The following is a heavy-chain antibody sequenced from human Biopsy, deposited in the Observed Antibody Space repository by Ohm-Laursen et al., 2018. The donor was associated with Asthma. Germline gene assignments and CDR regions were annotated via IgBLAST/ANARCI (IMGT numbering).Heavy chain of an antibody. Sequence: SLRLSCAASGFTFDDYAMHWVRQAPGKGLEWVSGVSWNSGSIDYADSVKGRFTISRDNAKNSLYLQMNSLRGADTALYYCVKDIRLQLWGFDSWGQGPLFTVSS. J-gene: IGHJ4*02. CDR2: VSWNSGSI. CDR1: GFTFDDYA. V-gene: IGHV3-9*01. D-gene: IGHD6-13*01. CDR3: VKDIRLQLWGFDS.